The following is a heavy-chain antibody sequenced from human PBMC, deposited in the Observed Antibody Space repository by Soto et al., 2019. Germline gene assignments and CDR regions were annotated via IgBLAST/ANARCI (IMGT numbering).Heavy chain of an antibody. J-gene: IGHJ5*02. D-gene: IGHD3-9*01. CDR1: GGSFSGYY. V-gene: IGHV4-34*01. Sequence: PSETLSLTCAVYGGSFSGYYWSWIRQPPGKGLEWIGEINHSGSTNYNPSLKSRVTISVDTSKNQFSLKLSSVTAADTAVYYCATRNLRYFDWLLSEKNWFDPWGQGTLGTVSS. CDR2: INHSGST. CDR3: ATRNLRYFDWLLSEKNWFDP.